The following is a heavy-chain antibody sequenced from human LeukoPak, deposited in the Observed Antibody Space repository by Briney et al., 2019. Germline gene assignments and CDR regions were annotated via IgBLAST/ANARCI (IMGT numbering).Heavy chain of an antibody. Sequence: PGGSLRLSCAASGFTFSSYGMHWVRQAPGKGLEWVAVIWYDGDNKYYADSVKGRFTISRDNSKNTLYLQMNSLRAEDTAVYYCAKDAFSSGWELFDYWGQGTLVTVSS. CDR3: AKDAFSSGWELFDY. CDR2: IWYDGDNK. J-gene: IGHJ4*02. CDR1: GFTFSSYG. V-gene: IGHV3-33*06. D-gene: IGHD6-19*01.